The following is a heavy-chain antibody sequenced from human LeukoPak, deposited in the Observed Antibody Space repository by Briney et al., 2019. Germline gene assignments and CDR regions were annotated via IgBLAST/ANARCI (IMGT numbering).Heavy chain of an antibody. Sequence: PSETLSLTCTVSGGSISSYYWSWIRQPAGKGLEWIGRIYTSGSTNYNPSLKSRVTMSVDTSKNQFSLKLSSVTAADTAVYYCARHRYSSSSPFPDYWGQGTLVTVSS. CDR3: ARHRYSSSSPFPDY. D-gene: IGHD6-6*01. CDR2: IYTSGST. V-gene: IGHV4-4*07. CDR1: GGSISSYY. J-gene: IGHJ4*02.